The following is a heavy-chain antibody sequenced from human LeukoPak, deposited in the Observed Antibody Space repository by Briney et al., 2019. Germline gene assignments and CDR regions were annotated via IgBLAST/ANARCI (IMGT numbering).Heavy chain of an antibody. CDR3: ARGSYEYIDY. CDR2: FYASGTM. CDR1: GVSISHYY. D-gene: IGHD3-16*01. Sequence: PSETLSLTCSVSGVSISHYYWTWIRQPAGKGLEWIGRFYASGTMIYNPSLKSRVAMSADTSKNQFSLMVTSVTAADTAVYYCARGSYEYIDYWGQGILVTVSS. J-gene: IGHJ4*02. V-gene: IGHV4-4*07.